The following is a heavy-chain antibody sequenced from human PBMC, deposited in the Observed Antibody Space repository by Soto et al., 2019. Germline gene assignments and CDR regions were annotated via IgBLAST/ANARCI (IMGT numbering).Heavy chain of an antibody. CDR3: ARQRGGISNNWFDP. V-gene: IGHV4-59*08. Sequence: SETLSLTCTVSGGSISSYYWSWIRQPPGKGLEWIGYIYYSGSTNYNPSLKSRVTISVDTSKNQFSLKLSSVTAADTAVYYCARQRGGISNNWFDPWGQGTLVTVSS. J-gene: IGHJ5*02. CDR1: GGSISSYY. D-gene: IGHD3-16*01. CDR2: IYYSGST.